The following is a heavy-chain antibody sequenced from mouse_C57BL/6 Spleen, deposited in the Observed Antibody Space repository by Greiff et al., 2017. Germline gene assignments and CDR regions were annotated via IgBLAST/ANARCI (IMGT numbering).Heavy chain of an antibody. CDR1: GFTFSSYT. Sequence: DVMLVESGGGLVKPGGSLKLSCAASGFTFSSYTMSWVRQTPEKRLEWVATISGGGGNTYYPDSVKGRFTISRDNAKNTLYLQMSSLRSEDTALYYCARQLGYAMDYWGQGTSVTVSS. V-gene: IGHV5-9*01. CDR3: ARQLGYAMDY. D-gene: IGHD4-1*01. J-gene: IGHJ4*01. CDR2: ISGGGGNT.